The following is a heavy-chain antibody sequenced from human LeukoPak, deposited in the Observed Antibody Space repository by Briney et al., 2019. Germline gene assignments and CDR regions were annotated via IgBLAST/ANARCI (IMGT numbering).Heavy chain of an antibody. D-gene: IGHD6-19*01. V-gene: IGHV4-39*01. Sequence: SETLSLTCTVSGGSISSSSYYWGWIRQPPGKGLEWIGSIYYSGSTYYNPSLKSRVTISVDTSKNQFSLKLSSVTAADTAVYYCASQAVAQGYYYYYGMDVWAKGPRSPSP. CDR1: GGSISSSSYY. CDR3: ASQAVAQGYYYYYGMDV. J-gene: IGHJ6*02. CDR2: IYYSGST.